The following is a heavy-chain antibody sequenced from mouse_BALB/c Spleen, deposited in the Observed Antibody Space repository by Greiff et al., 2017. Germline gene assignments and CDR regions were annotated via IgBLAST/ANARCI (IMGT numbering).Heavy chain of an antibody. V-gene: IGHV2-9-2*01. Sequence: VQLQQSGPGLVAPSQSLSITCTVSGFSLTSYDISWIRQPPGKGLEWLGVIWTGGGTNYNSAFMSRLSISKDNSKSQVFLKMNSLQTDDTAIYYCVRRYYGYPYYFDYWGQGTTLTVSS. CDR1: GFSLTSYD. D-gene: IGHD1-2*01. CDR2: IWTGGGT. J-gene: IGHJ2*01. CDR3: VRRYYGYPYYFDY.